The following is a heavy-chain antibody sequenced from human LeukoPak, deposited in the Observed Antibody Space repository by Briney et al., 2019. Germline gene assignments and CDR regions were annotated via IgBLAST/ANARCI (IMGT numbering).Heavy chain of an antibody. J-gene: IGHJ4*02. CDR1: GFTFSSYA. V-gene: IGHV3-30*04. CDR3: AKGWNTVDY. Sequence: GRSLRLSCAASGFTFSSYAMHWVRQAPGKGLEWVAVISYDGSNKYYADSVKGRFSISRDNYKNTLYLQMNSLRVEDTAVYYCAKGWNTVDYWGQGTLVTVSS. CDR2: ISYDGSNK. D-gene: IGHD4-17*01.